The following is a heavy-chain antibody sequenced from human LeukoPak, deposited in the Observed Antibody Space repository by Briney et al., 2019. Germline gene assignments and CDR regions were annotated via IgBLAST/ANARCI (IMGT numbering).Heavy chain of an antibody. D-gene: IGHD6-13*01. Sequence: GGSLRLSCAASGFTFSSSAMSWVRQAPGKGLEWVSVTSDSGGSTYYADSVKGRSTISRDNSKNTLYLQMNSLRAEDTAVYYCAKIRRQLVPFDYWGQGTLVTVSS. CDR1: GFTFSSSA. V-gene: IGHV3-23*01. CDR2: TSDSGGST. CDR3: AKIRRQLVPFDY. J-gene: IGHJ4*02.